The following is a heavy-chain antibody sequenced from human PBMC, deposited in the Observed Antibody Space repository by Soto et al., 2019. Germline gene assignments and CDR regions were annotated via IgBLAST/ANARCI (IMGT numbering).Heavy chain of an antibody. CDR1: GFIISDYG. CDR2: FSGDGGGT. V-gene: IGHV3-23*01. D-gene: IGHD1-1*01. Sequence: EVQLLDSGGGLVQPGGSLRLSCAVSGFIISDYGVTWVRQAPGKGLEWVSGFSGDGGGTFYADSVKGRFTISRDDPKNTAYLQMNSLGAEDTAVYYCVRWNGFGDRWGQGTLVTVSS. CDR3: VRWNGFGDR. J-gene: IGHJ5*02.